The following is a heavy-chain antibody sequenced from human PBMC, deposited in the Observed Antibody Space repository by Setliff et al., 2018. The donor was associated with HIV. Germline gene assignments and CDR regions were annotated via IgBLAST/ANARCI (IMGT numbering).Heavy chain of an antibody. CDR3: ARDPTTGVDH. V-gene: IGHV4-4*07. CDR1: GGSVTSYY. Sequence: TLSLTCTVSGGSVTSYYWSWIRQPAGKRLEWIGRISISGDTNYNPSLKSRATMSLDTSKNQFSLKLNSVTAADTAMYYCARDPTTGVDHWGQGTLVTVSS. J-gene: IGHJ4*02. D-gene: IGHD4-4*01. CDR2: ISISGDT.